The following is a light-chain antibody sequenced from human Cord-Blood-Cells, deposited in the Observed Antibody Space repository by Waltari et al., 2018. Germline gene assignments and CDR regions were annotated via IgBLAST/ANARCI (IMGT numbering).Light chain of an antibody. CDR2: GAS. Sequence: VLTQSPGPLSLSPGERATLSCRASQSVSSSYLAWYQQKPGQAPRLLINGASSRATGIPDRFSGSGSGTDFTLTISRLEPEDFAVYYCQQYGSSRTFGQGTKVEIK. CDR3: QQYGSSRT. J-gene: IGKJ1*01. V-gene: IGKV3-20*01. CDR1: QSVSSSY.